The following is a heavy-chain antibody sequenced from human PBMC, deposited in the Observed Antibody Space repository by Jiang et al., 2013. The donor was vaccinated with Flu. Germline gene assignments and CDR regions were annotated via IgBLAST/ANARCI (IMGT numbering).Heavy chain of an antibody. J-gene: IGHJ4*02. Sequence: VQLVESGGGVVQPGRSLRLSCAASGFTFSSYGMHWVRQAPGKGLEWVAVIWYDGSNKYYADSVKGRFTISRDNSKNTLYLQMNSLRAEDTAVYYCARDGRFVVVPAAPLAFDYVGPGNPGHRLL. CDR3: ARDGRFVVVPAAPLAFDY. CDR2: IWYDGSNK. CDR1: GFTFSSYG. D-gene: IGHD2-2*01. V-gene: IGHV3-33*01.